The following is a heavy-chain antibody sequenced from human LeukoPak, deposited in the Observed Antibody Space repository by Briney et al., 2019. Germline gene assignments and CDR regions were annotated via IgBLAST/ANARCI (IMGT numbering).Heavy chain of an antibody. Sequence: SETLSLTCAVSGYSISSDYYWSWIRQPPGKGLEWIGYIYYSGSTYYNPSLKSRVTISVDTSKNQFSLKLSSVTAADTAVYYCARQNREYYYDSSGYYSYWGQGTLVTVSS. CDR3: ARQNREYYYDSSGYYSY. D-gene: IGHD3-22*01. V-gene: IGHV4-30-4*08. CDR2: IYYSGST. J-gene: IGHJ4*02. CDR1: GYSISSDYY.